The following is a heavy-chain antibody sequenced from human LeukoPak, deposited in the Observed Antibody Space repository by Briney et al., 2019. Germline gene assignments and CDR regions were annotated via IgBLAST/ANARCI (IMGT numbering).Heavy chain of an antibody. CDR2: INHSGST. CDR3: ARGKVMSYYDFWSGPLYGMDV. V-gene: IGHV4-34*01. Sequence: SETLSLTCAVYGGSFSGYYWSWIRQPPGKGLEWIGEINHSGSTNYNPSPKSRVTISVDTSKNQFSLKLSSVTAADTAVYYCARGKVMSYYDFWSGPLYGMDVWGQGTTVTVSS. CDR1: GGSFSGYY. D-gene: IGHD3-3*01. J-gene: IGHJ6*02.